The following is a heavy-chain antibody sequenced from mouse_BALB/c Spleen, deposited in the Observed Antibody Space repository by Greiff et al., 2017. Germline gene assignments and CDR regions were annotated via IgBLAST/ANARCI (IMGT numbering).Heavy chain of an antibody. CDR3: ARDDITTVRFAY. D-gene: IGHD1-1*01. CDR2: ISYSGST. CDR1: GYSITSDYA. J-gene: IGHJ3*01. Sequence: EVKLQESGPGLVKPSQSLSLTCTVTGYSITSDYAWNWIRQFPGNKLEWMGYISYSGSTSYNPSLKSRISITRDTSKNQFFLQLNSVTTEDTATYYYARDDITTVRFAYWGQGTLVTVSA. V-gene: IGHV3-2*02.